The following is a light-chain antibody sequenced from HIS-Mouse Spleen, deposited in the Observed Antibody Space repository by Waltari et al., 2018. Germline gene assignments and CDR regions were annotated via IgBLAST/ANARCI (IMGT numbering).Light chain of an antibody. V-gene: IGLV3-21*03. CDR1: NIGSKS. CDR2: DDS. CDR3: QVWDSSSDHVV. J-gene: IGLJ2*01. Sequence: SYVLTQPPSVSVAPGKTARITWGGNNIGSKSGHWYQQKPGQAPGLVVYDDSDRPSGIPERFSGSNSGHTATLTISRVEAGDEADYYCQVWDSSSDHVVFGGGTKLTVL.